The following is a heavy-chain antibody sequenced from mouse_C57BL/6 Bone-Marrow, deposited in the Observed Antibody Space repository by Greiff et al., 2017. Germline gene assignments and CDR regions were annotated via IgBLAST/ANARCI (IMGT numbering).Heavy chain of an antibody. V-gene: IGHV1-7*01. CDR1: GYTFTSYW. Sequence: VQLQQSGAELAKPGASVKLSCKASGYTFTSYWMHWVKQRPGQGLEWIGYINPSSGYTKYNQKFKDKATLTADKSSSTAYMQLSSLTYEDSAVYYCAREFYGYGGGFAYWGQGTLVTVSA. CDR3: AREFYGYGGGFAY. CDR2: INPSSGYT. J-gene: IGHJ3*01. D-gene: IGHD2-2*01.